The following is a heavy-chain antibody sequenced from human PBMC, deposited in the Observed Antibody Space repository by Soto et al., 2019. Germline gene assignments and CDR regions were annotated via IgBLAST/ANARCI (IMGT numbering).Heavy chain of an antibody. V-gene: IGHV1-18*01. CDR2: INVYNGNT. D-gene: IGHD6-13*01. J-gene: IGHJ4*02. Sequence: QVQLVQSGTEVKKPGASVKVSCKASGYTFTSFGISWVRQAPGQGLEWMGWINVYNGNTYYVQKLQGRVTXXTXTXXSTTYMELRSLRSDDTAVYYCARVPFSSSWYGVDYWGQGTLITVPS. CDR1: GYTFTSFG. CDR3: ARVPFSSSWYGVDY.